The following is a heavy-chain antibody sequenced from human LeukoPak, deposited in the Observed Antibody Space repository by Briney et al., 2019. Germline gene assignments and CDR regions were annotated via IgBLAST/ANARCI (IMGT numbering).Heavy chain of an antibody. CDR2: ISSSSSYI. V-gene: IGHV3-21*01. D-gene: IGHD2/OR15-2a*01. Sequence: GGSLRLSCAASGFTFSSYSMNWVRQAPGKGLEWVSSISSSSSYIYYADSVKGRFTISRDNAKNSLYLQMNSLRAEDTAVYYCAREIEPGFSPWVDYWGQGTLVTVSS. J-gene: IGHJ4*02. CDR1: GFTFSSYS. CDR3: AREIEPGFSPWVDY.